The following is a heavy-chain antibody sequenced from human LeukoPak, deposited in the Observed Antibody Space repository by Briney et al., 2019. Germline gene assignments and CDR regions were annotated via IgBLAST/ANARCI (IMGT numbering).Heavy chain of an antibody. CDR3: ASDPDYYDSSGYHL. CDR2: ISYDGSNK. J-gene: IGHJ5*02. D-gene: IGHD3-22*01. CDR1: GFTFSSYA. V-gene: IGHV3-30*01. Sequence: GRSLRLSCAASGFTFSSYAMHWVRQAPGKGLEGVAVISYDGSNKYYADSVKGRFTISRDNSKNTLYLQMNSLRAEDTAVYYCASDPDYYDSSGYHLWGQGTLVTVSS.